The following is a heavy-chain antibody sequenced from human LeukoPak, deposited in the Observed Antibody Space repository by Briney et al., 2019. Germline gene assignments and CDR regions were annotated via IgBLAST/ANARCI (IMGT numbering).Heavy chain of an antibody. CDR2: IYTSEST. CDR1: GGSISSYY. D-gene: IGHD2-2*01. V-gene: IGHV4-4*07. J-gene: IGHJ5*02. Sequence: SETLSLTCTVSGGSISSYYWSWIRQPAGKGLEWIGRIYTSESTNYNPSLKSRVTMSVDTSKNQFSLKLSSVTAADTAVYYCARASRCSSTSCYPNWFDPWGQGTLVTVSS. CDR3: ARASRCSSTSCYPNWFDP.